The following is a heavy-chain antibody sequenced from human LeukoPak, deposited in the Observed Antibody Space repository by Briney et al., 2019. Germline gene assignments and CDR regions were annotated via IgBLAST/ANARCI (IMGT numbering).Heavy chain of an antibody. CDR2: INPNSGGT. V-gene: IGHV1-2*02. Sequence: ASVKVSCKASGYTFTGYYMHWVRQAPGQGLEWMGWINPNSGGTNYAQQFQGRVTMTRDTSISTAYMELSRLRFDDTAVYYCATLSITIFGVVPPDAFDIWGQGTMVTVSS. CDR3: ATLSITIFGVVPPDAFDI. D-gene: IGHD3-3*01. J-gene: IGHJ3*02. CDR1: GYTFTGYY.